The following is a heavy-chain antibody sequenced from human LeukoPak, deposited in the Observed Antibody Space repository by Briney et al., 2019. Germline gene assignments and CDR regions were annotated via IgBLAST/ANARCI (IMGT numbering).Heavy chain of an antibody. Sequence: PGGSLRLSCAASGFTFSSYSMNWVRQAPGKGLEWVSSISSSSSYIYYADSVKGRFTISRDNAKNSLYLQMNSLRAEDTAVYYCARDTTPITIERKTPEQYPWGQGTLVTVSS. V-gene: IGHV3-21*04. CDR1: GFTFSSYS. J-gene: IGHJ5*02. CDR3: ARDTTPITIERKTPEQYP. D-gene: IGHD3-3*01. CDR2: ISSSSSYI.